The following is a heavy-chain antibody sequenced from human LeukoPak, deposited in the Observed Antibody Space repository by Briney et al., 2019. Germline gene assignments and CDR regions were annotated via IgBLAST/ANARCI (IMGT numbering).Heavy chain of an antibody. J-gene: IGHJ4*02. D-gene: IGHD3-3*01. CDR3: AREFDFWSGYLDY. CDR1: GGTFSSYN. Sequence: KPGASGKGSCKASGGTFSSYNNSWVRQGPGQGLEWMGRIIPILGIANYAQKFQGRVTITADKSTSTAYMELSSLRSEDTAVYYCAREFDFWSGYLDYWGQGTLVTVSS. V-gene: IGHV1-69*04. CDR2: IIPILGIA.